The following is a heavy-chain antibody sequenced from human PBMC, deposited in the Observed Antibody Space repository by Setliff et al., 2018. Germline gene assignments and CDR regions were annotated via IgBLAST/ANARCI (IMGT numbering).Heavy chain of an antibody. J-gene: IGHJ4*02. D-gene: IGHD3-3*01. CDR3: ARNPASGAYNSSRPFHFDY. CDR2: ISSGGST. CDR1: GGSMSNYF. V-gene: IGHV4-4*08. Sequence: SETLSLTCSVAGGSMSNYFWSWVRRPPGKGLEWIGFISSGGSTIYSPSLKSRVTISVDTSKNQFSLRLTSVTAADTAIYYCARNPASGAYNSSRPFHFDYWGQGALVTVSS.